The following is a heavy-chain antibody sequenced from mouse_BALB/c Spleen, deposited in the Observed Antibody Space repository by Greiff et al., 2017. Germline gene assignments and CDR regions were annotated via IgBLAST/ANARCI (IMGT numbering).Heavy chain of an antibody. CDR3: ARDRGYDVRAWFAY. V-gene: IGHV5-4*02. D-gene: IGHD2-14*01. CDR2: ISDGGSYT. J-gene: IGHJ3*01. CDR1: GFTFSDYY. Sequence: EVQLVESGGGLLKPGGSLKLSCAASGFTFSDYYMYWVRQTPEKRLEWVATISDGGSYTYYPDSVKGRFTISRDNAKNNLYLQMSSLKSEDTAMYYCARDRGYDVRAWFAYWGQGTLVTVSA.